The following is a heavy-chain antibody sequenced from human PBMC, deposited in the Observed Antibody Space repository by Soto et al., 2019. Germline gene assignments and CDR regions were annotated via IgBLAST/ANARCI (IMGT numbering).Heavy chain of an antibody. V-gene: IGHV2-5*02. J-gene: IGHJ4*02. D-gene: IGHD3-3*01. Sequence: QITLNESGPTVVRPTETLTLTCRFSGFSLTTSGVGVGWIRQSPGKAPEWLALIYWDDDKRYSASLKSRLTITKATSKNQLLLTVSDLDPTDTATYYCAHRVLRTVFGLVTTTAIYFDFWGQGTPVSVSS. CDR2: IYWDDDK. CDR3: AHRVLRTVFGLVTTTAIYFDF. CDR1: GFSLTTSGVG.